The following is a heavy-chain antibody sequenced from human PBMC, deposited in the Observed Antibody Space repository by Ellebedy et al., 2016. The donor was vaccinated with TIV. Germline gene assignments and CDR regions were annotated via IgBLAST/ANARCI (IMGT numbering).Heavy chain of an antibody. D-gene: IGHD6-19*01. CDR3: ASAYSSGWSPYYYYYYGMDV. J-gene: IGHJ6*02. CDR1: GGSISSYY. CDR2: IYYSGST. V-gene: IGHV4-59*08. Sequence: MPSETLSLTCTVSGGSISSYYWSWIRQPPGKGLEWIGYIYYSGSTNYNPSLKSRVTISVDTSKNHFSLKLSSVTAAHTAVYYCASAYSSGWSPYYYYYYGMDVWGQGTTVTVSS.